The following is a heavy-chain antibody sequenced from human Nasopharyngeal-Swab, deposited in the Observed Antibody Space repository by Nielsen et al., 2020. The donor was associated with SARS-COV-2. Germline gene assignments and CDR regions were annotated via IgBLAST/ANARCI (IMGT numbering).Heavy chain of an antibody. CDR2: IYYSGST. Sequence: SETLSLTCTVSGGSISSSSYYWGWIRQPPGKGLEWIGSIYYSGSTYYNPSLKSRVTISVDTSKNQFSLKLSSVIAADTAVYYCARAFHGQDGSYLHMDVWGKGTTVTVSS. D-gene: IGHD5-24*01. CDR1: GGSISSSSYY. J-gene: IGHJ6*03. CDR3: ARAFHGQDGSYLHMDV. V-gene: IGHV4-39*01.